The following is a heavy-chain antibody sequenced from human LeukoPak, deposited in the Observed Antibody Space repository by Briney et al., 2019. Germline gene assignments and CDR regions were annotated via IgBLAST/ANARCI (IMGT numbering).Heavy chain of an antibody. J-gene: IGHJ4*02. CDR3: ASGRGIVPTTPFDY. V-gene: IGHV1-69*05. CDR2: IIFIFGAA. Sequence: PSVKLSCKASGGTLSSYAISGVRQAPGQGLECVWGIIFIFGAAHYAQKFRGRVTIQRDDSTSTPYMELSSVRSEATAVFYCASGRGIVPTTPFDYWGQGTLVTVSS. D-gene: IGHD5-12*01. CDR1: GGTLSSYA.